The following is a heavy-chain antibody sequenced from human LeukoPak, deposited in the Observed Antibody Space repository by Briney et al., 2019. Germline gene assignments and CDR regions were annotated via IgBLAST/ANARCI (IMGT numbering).Heavy chain of an antibody. J-gene: IGHJ4*02. CDR2: INPNSGGT. Sequence: ASVKVSCKASGYTFTGCYMHWVRQAPGQGLEWMGWINPNSGGTNYAQKFQGRVTMTRDTSISTAYMELSRLRSDDTAVYYCARVYYSGYDYYYWGQGTLVTVSS. CDR1: GYTFTGCY. V-gene: IGHV1-2*02. D-gene: IGHD5-12*01. CDR3: ARVYYSGYDYYY.